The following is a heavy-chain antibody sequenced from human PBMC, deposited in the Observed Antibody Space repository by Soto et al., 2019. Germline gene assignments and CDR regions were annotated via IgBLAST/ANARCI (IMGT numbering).Heavy chain of an antibody. Sequence: VQLQESGPGLVKPSQTLSLTCAVSDESVTSPGNYWNWIRPRPDTGLEWIGYISSGGSPFYNPSLHSRFSLSLDTSNNLFSLTLNSVTATDTAVYYWTLNHCAGGACYDRDYWGQGTRVTVSS. CDR2: ISSGGSP. CDR3: TLNHCAGGACYDRDY. CDR1: DESVTSPGNY. V-gene: IGHV4-31*11. J-gene: IGHJ1*01. D-gene: IGHD2-21*02.